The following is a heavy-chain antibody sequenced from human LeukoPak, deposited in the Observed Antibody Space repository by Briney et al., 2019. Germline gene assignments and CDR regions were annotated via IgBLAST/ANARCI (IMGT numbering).Heavy chain of an antibody. CDR3: ARVQRRNYDFWSGYRYYYGMGV. CDR1: GYTFTSYD. Sequence: ASVKVSCKASGYTFTSYDINWVRQATGQGLEWMGWMNPNSGNTGYAQKFQGRATMTRNTSISTAYMELSSLRSEDTAVYYCARVQRRNYDFWSGYRYYYGMGVWGQGTTVTVSS. D-gene: IGHD3-3*01. V-gene: IGHV1-8*01. CDR2: MNPNSGNT. J-gene: IGHJ6*02.